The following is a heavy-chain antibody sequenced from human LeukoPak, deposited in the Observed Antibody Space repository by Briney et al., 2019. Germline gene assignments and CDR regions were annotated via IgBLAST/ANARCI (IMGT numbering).Heavy chain of an antibody. J-gene: IGHJ4*02. CDR2: IYPGDSDT. CDR3: PGGPYYNFWSGYYDD. D-gene: IGHD3-3*01. V-gene: IGHV5-51*01. Sequence: GESLKISCKGSGYSFTSYWIGWVRQMPGKGLEWMGIIYPGDSDTRYSPSFQGQVTISADKSISTAYLQWSSLTASDTAMYYFPGGPYYNFWSGYYDDRGQRILVTVSS. CDR1: GYSFTSYW.